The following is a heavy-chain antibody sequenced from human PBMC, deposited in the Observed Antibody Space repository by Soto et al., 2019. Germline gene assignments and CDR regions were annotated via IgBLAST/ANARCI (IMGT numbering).Heavy chain of an antibody. D-gene: IGHD3-22*01. CDR1: GFTFSDFY. J-gene: IGHJ4*02. CDR3: AKPLSPCSSSYNDY. CDR2: ISDDGYTI. V-gene: IGHV3-11*01. Sequence: RGSPGLSCATSGFTFSDFYMSWVRQAPGKGPEWVSYISDDGYTIYYADSVKGRFTISRDNAENSLYLQMNNLRAEDTAVYYCAKPLSPCSSSYNDYWAQGTLLSVSS.